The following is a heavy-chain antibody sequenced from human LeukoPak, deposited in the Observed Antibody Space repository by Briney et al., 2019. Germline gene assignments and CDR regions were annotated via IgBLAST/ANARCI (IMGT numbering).Heavy chain of an antibody. J-gene: IGHJ4*02. V-gene: IGHV3-20*04. CDR1: GFTFDDYG. CDR3: ARDLSPVNYYDSRPDKNEGY. D-gene: IGHD3-22*01. Sequence: GGSLRLSCAASGFTFDDYGMSWVRQAPGKGLEWVSGINWNGGSTGYADSVKGRFTISRDNAKNSLYLQMNSLRAEDTALYYCARDLSPVNYYDSRPDKNEGYWGQGTLVTVSS. CDR2: INWNGGST.